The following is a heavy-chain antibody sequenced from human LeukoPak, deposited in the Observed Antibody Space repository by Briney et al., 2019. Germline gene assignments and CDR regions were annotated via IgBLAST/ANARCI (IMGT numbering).Heavy chain of an antibody. D-gene: IGHD3-10*01. CDR3: ANSGEIRLLWFGEADRGVSDY. CDR1: GFTFSSYA. CDR2: ISGSGGST. J-gene: IGHJ4*02. Sequence: GGSLRLSCAASGFTFSSYAMSWVRQAPGKGLEWVSAISGSGGSTYYADSVKGRFTISRDNSKNTLYLQMNSLRAEDTAVYYCANSGEIRLLWFGEADRGVSDYWGQGTLVTVSS. V-gene: IGHV3-23*01.